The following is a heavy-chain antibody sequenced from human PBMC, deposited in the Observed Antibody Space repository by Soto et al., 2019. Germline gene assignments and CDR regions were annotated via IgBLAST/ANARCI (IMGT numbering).Heavy chain of an antibody. Sequence: QVQLLQSGGGVVQAGNSLRLSCTASGLTFTFSSFHWVRQAPGKGLEWVAVISENGDRQYSTESVRGRFLISRDSSKNPVYLQMTSLRPEDTGVYFGARRIATTVSALGYWGQGALVTVSS. CDR1: GLTFTFSS. CDR2: ISENGDRQ. D-gene: IGHD4-17*01. V-gene: IGHV3-30-3*01. CDR3: ARRIATTVSALGY. J-gene: IGHJ4*02.